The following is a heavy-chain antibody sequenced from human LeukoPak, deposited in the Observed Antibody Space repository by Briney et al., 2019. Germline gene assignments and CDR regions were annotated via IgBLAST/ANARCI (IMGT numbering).Heavy chain of an antibody. V-gene: IGHV4-30-4*01. D-gene: IGHD3-22*01. J-gene: IGHJ5*02. Sequence: PSETLSLTCTVSGGSISSGDYYWSWIRQPPGKGLEWIGYFYYSGSTYYNPSLKSRATISVDTSKNQFSLKLSSVTAADTAVYYCARPYYYDSRIAPWGQGTLVTVSS. CDR1: GGSISSGDYY. CDR2: FYYSGST. CDR3: ARPYYYDSRIAP.